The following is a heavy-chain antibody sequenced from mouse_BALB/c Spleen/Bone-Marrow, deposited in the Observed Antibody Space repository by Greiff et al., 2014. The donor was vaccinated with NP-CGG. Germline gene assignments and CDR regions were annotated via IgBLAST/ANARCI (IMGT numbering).Heavy chain of an antibody. CDR1: GYTFSSYW. V-gene: IGHV1-9*01. J-gene: IGHJ1*01. Sequence: QVQLKQSGAELMKPGASVKISCKATGYTFSSYWIEWVKQRPGHGLEWIGEILPGSGSTNYNEKFKGKATFTADTSSNTAYMQPSSRSSEASAVYYGAGGGVRGGYWYFDVWGAGTTVTVSS. CDR3: AGGGVRGGYWYFDV. CDR2: ILPGSGST.